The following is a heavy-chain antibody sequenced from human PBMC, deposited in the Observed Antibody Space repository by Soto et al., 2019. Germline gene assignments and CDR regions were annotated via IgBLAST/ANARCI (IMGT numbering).Heavy chain of an antibody. Sequence: SVKVSCKASGGTFSSYAISWVRQAPGQGLEWMGGIIPIFGTANYAQKFQGRVTITADESTSTAYMELSSLRSEDTAVYYCARGSIGIFGVVIDSDPKDYYYGMDVWGQGTTVTVSS. CDR1: GGTFSSYA. V-gene: IGHV1-69*13. CDR3: ARGSIGIFGVVIDSDPKDYYYGMDV. CDR2: IIPIFGTA. J-gene: IGHJ6*02. D-gene: IGHD3-3*02.